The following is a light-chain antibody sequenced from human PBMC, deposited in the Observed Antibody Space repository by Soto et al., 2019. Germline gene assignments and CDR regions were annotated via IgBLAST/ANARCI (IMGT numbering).Light chain of an antibody. CDR1: SSDVGSYNL. CDR2: ADT. Sequence: QSVLTQPASVSGSPGQSITISCTGTSSDVGSYNLVSWYQQYPGKAPKLMIYADTKRPSGVSNRFSGSKSANTASLTIPGVQAEDEADYYCCSFARSPYWVFGGGTKLTVL. J-gene: IGLJ3*02. CDR3: CSFARSPYWV. V-gene: IGLV2-23*01.